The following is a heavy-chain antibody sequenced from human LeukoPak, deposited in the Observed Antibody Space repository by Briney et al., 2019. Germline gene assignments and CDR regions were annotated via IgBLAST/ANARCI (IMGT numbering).Heavy chain of an antibody. D-gene: IGHD3-22*01. CDR2: ISSSSSTI. V-gene: IGHV3-48*01. J-gene: IGHJ4*02. CDR3: ARDHMYYYYDSSGSVPDY. CDR1: GFTFSSYS. Sequence: PGGSLRLSCAASGFTFSSYSMNWVRQAPGRGLEWVSYISSSSSTIYYADSVKGRFTISRDNAKNSLYLQMNSLRAEDTAVYYCARDHMYYYYDSSGSVPDYWGQGTLVTVSS.